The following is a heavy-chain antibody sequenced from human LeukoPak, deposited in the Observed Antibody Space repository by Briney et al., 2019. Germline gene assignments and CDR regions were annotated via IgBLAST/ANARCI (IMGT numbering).Heavy chain of an antibody. CDR1: GYSISSGYY. CDR2: IYHSGST. V-gene: IGHV4-38-2*02. D-gene: IGHD3-10*01. CDR3: ARDITYYGSGNWFDP. J-gene: IGHJ5*02. Sequence: PSETLSLTCTVSGYSISSGYYWGWIRQPPGKGLEWIGSIYHSGSTYYNPSLKSRVTISVDTSKNQFSLKLSSVTAADTAVYYCARDITYYGSGNWFDPWGRGTLVTVSS.